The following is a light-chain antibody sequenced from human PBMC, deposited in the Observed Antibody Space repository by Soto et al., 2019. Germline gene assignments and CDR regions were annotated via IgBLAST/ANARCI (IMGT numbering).Light chain of an antibody. Sequence: QSALTQPRSVSGSPGQSVTISCTGTSSYVGGYNYVSWYQQHPGKAPKLMIYDVGKRPSGVPDRFSGSKSDNTASLTISGLQAEDEADYYCCSYAGSYTRVFGPGTKSPS. CDR1: SSYVGGYNY. CDR3: CSYAGSYTRV. CDR2: DVG. V-gene: IGLV2-11*01. J-gene: IGLJ1*01.